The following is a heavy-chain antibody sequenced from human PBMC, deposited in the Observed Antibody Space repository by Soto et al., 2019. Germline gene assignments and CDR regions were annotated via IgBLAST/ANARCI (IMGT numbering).Heavy chain of an antibody. J-gene: IGHJ6*02. CDR1: GGTFSSYA. CDR2: IIPIFGTA. Sequence: SVKVSCKASGGTFSSYAISWVRQAPGQGLEWMGGIIPIFGTANYAQKFQGRVTITADESTSTAYMELSSLRSEDTAVYYCARDHRVVPAAGYYYGKDVWGQGTPVTVSS. CDR3: ARDHRVVPAAGYYYGKDV. V-gene: IGHV1-69*13. D-gene: IGHD2-2*01.